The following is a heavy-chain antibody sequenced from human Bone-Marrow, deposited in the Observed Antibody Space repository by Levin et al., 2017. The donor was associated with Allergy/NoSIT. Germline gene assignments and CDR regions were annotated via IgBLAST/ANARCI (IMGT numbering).Heavy chain of an antibody. Sequence: GGSLRLSCAASGFIFSDYGFHWVRQAPGRGLEWVAVISYDGASHSYADSVKGRFTISRDSSTNMVFLQMNSLRPKDSAVYFCTRGINKADNYGDSPLFWGQGALVTVAS. J-gene: IGHJ4*02. V-gene: IGHV3-30*03. CDR1: GFIFSDYG. D-gene: IGHD4-17*01. CDR2: ISYDGASH. CDR3: TRGINKADNYGDSPLF.